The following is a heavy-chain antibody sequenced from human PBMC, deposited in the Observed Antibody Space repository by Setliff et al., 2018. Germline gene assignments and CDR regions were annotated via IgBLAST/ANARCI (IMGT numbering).Heavy chain of an antibody. CDR3: ARGSYGDLRRGHDAFDI. D-gene: IGHD4-17*01. CDR1: GYTFTTYG. Sequence: ASVKVSCKAYGYTFTTYGISWVRQAPGQGLQWMGWISAYNGKTNYAQKLQGRVTMTTDTPTRTAYMELRSLGSDDTAVYYCARGSYGDLRRGHDAFDIWGQGTMVTVSS. J-gene: IGHJ3*02. CDR2: ISAYNGKT. V-gene: IGHV1-18*01.